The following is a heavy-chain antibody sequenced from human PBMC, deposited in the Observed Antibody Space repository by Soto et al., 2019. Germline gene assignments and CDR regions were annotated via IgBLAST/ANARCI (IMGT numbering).Heavy chain of an antibody. J-gene: IGHJ4*02. V-gene: IGHV2-5*02. D-gene: IGHD6-19*01. Sequence: EGVGWIRQPPGKALEWLALIYWDDDRRYSPSLKSRLTITKDTSRNQVVLTMTNMDPVDTATYYCSRPRQITGPGTAVFAFRGKGT. CDR1: EG. CDR2: IYWDDDR. CDR3: SRPRQITGPGTAVFAF.